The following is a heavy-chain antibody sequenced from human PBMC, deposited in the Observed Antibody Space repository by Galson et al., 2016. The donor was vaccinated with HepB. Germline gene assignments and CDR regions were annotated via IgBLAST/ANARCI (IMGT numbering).Heavy chain of an antibody. J-gene: IGHJ6*02. CDR2: IYSDGST. CDR3: ARDPGLPNGMHV. D-gene: IGHD2-2*01. Sequence: SLRLSCAASGFTVSSDYVSWVRQAPGKGLEWVSVIYSDGSTYYADSVKGRFTISRDNSKNTLYPQMNSLRAEDTAVYYCARDPGLPNGMHVRGQGTTVTVSS. CDR1: GFTVSSDY. V-gene: IGHV3-66*01.